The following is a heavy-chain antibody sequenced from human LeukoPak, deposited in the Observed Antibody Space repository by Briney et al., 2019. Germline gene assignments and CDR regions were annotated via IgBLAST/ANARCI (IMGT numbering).Heavy chain of an antibody. CDR1: GYSFSNYW. V-gene: IGHV5-51*01. J-gene: IGHJ4*02. Sequence: GESLKISCKGSGYSFSNYWIGWVRQMPGKGLEWMGIIYPGDSDTRYSPSLQGQVTISADRSINTAYLQWSSLKASDTAMYYCARQADSSAYDYWGQGTLVTVSS. CDR3: ARQADSSAYDY. D-gene: IGHD6-19*01. CDR2: IYPGDSDT.